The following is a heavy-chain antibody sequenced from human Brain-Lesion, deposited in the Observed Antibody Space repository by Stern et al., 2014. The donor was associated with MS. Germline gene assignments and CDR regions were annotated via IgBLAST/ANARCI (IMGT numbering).Heavy chain of an antibody. Sequence: QVQLVQSGAEVKKPGASVRVSCEASGNSFTHFYIHWVRQAPGQGLEWMGWINPNSGGTKFAQKFQGWVTITRDTSMTTAYMEVTSLTSDDTAVYYGARGGRYYADYWGQGTLVTVSS. V-gene: IGHV1-2*04. D-gene: IGHD2-2*01. CDR2: INPNSGGT. J-gene: IGHJ4*02. CDR3: ARGGRYYADY. CDR1: GNSFTHFY.